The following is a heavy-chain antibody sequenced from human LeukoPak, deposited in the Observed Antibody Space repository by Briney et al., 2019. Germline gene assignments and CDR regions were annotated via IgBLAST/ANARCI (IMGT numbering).Heavy chain of an antibody. V-gene: IGHV6-1*01. CDR2: TWYRSKCYN. CDR3: AREAAIAAPGSKYYYYGMHV. D-gene: IGHD6-13*01. Sequence: SQTLSLTCAISGDSVSSNSAAWNWIRQSPSRGLGWLVRTWYRSKCYNDYAGSVKSRLTIHPDTYKNQFSLQLHSVTPEDTAVYHCAREAAIAAPGSKYYYYGMHVWGQGPTVTVSS. J-gene: IGHJ6*02. CDR1: GDSVSSNSAA.